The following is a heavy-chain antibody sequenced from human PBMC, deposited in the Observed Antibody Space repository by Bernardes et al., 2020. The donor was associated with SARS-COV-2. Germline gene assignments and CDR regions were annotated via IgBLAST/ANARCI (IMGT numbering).Heavy chain of an antibody. V-gene: IGHV7-4-1*02. Sequence: ASVKVSCKASGYTFTSYAMNWVRQAPGQGLEWMGWINTNTGNPTYAQGFTGRFVFSLDTSVSTAYLQISSLKAEDTAVDYCASPSGDYGDRSRIRYGMDVLGQGTTVTVSS. D-gene: IGHD4-17*01. CDR2: INTNTGNP. CDR3: ASPSGDYGDRSRIRYGMDV. CDR1: GYTFTSYA. J-gene: IGHJ6*02.